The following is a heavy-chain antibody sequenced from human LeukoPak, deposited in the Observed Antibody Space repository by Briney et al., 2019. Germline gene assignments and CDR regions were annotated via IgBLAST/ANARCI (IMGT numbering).Heavy chain of an antibody. J-gene: IGHJ4*02. CDR2: ISSSSSDI. Sequence: PGGSLRLSCAASGLTFSDYTMNWVRQAPGKGLEWVSSISSSSSDIYYADSLKGRFTVSRDNAKNSLYLQINSLSAEDTAVYYCARDEGRRWLQSYFDYWGQGTLVTVSS. D-gene: IGHD5-24*01. V-gene: IGHV3-21*01. CDR3: ARDEGRRWLQSYFDY. CDR1: GLTFSDYT.